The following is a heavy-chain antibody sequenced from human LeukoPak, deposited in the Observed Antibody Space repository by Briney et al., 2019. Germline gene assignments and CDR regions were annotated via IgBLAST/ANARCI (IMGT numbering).Heavy chain of an antibody. CDR1: GFTFSSYA. CDR3: ARPLAYNRTPLSI. V-gene: IGHV3-30*04. Sequence: GGSLRLSCAASGFTFSSYAMHWVRQAPGKGLESVAVISYDRNSKYYADSVKGRFTISRDNSKNTLYLQMNSLRAEDTAVYYCARPLAYNRTPLSIWGQGTMVTVSS. CDR2: ISYDRNSK. J-gene: IGHJ3*02. D-gene: IGHD1-1*01.